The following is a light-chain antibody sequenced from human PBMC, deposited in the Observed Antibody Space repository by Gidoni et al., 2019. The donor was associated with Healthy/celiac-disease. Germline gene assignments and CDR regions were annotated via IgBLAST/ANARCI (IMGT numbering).Light chain of an antibody. V-gene: IGKV3-20*01. CDR2: GAS. Sequence: EIVLTQSPGTRALSPGERATLSCRASQRVSSRYLAWYQQQPGQAPRLLIYGASIRATGIPDRFMGSGSGTDFTLTISRREPEDFAVYYCQQYGSSPWTFGQGTKVEIK. CDR3: QQYGSSPWT. CDR1: QRVSSRY. J-gene: IGKJ1*01.